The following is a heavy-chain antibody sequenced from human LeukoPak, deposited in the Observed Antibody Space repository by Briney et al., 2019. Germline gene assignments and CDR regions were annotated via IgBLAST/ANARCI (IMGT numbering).Heavy chain of an antibody. V-gene: IGHV4-59*08. CDR3: ARLGSGWYSGNWFDP. Sequence: SSETLSLTCTVSGGSISSYYWSWIRQPPGKGLVWIGYIYYSGSTNYNPSLKSRVTISVDTSKNQFSLKLSSVTAADTAVYYCARLGSGWYSGNWFDPWGQGTLVTVSS. D-gene: IGHD6-19*01. J-gene: IGHJ5*02. CDR2: IYYSGST. CDR1: GGSISSYY.